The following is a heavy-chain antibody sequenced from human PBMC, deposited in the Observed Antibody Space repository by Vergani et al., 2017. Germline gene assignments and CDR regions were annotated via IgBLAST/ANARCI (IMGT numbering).Heavy chain of an antibody. Sequence: QLQLQESGPGLVKPSETLSLTCTVSGGSISSSSYYWGWIRQPPGKGLEWIGSIYYSGSTYYNPSLKSRVTISVDTSKNQFSLKLSSVTAADTAVYYFALFSGEVVGATMGYFDYWGQGTLVTVSS. CDR3: ALFSGEVVGATMGYFDY. J-gene: IGHJ4*02. CDR2: IYYSGST. V-gene: IGHV4-39*07. D-gene: IGHD1-26*01. CDR1: GGSISSSSYY.